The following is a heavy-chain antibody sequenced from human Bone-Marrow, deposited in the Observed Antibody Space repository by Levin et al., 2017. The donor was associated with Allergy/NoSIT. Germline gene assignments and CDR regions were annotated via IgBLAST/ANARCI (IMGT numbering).Heavy chain of an antibody. Sequence: ASVKVSCKASGYSFTNYGISWVRQAPGQGFEWMGWINVENGNTNYGQKFQGRVSMTTDTSTSTVYMELRSLRSDDTAVYYCARVARDAFGVVVEYYHYMDVWGKGTTVTVSS. CDR3: ARVARDAFGVVVEYYHYMDV. CDR1: GYSFTNYG. V-gene: IGHV1-18*01. CDR2: INVENGNT. J-gene: IGHJ6*03. D-gene: IGHD3-3*01.